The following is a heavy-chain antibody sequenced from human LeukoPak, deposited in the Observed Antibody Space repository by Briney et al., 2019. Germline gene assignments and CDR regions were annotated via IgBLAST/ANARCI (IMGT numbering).Heavy chain of an antibody. Sequence: PGGSLRLSCAASGYTFTSYYMHWVRQAPGQGLEWMGIINPSGGSTSYAQKFQGRVTMTRDMSTSTVYMELSSLRSEDTAVYYCARGITMVRGVPRMRFDPWGQGTLVTVSS. V-gene: IGHV1-46*01. J-gene: IGHJ5*02. CDR2: INPSGGST. D-gene: IGHD3-10*01. CDR3: ARGITMVRGVPRMRFDP. CDR1: GYTFTSYY.